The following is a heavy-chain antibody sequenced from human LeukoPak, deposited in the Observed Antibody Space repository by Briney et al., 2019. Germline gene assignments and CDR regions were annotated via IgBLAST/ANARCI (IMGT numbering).Heavy chain of an antibody. V-gene: IGHV4-59*01. J-gene: IGHJ4*02. CDR2: IYYSGST. CDR1: GGSISSYY. CDR3: ARDRSDGYGDFNFDY. D-gene: IGHD4-17*01. Sequence: PSETLSLTCTVSGGSISSYYWSWIRQPPGKGLEWIGYIYYSGSTNYNPSHKSRVTISVDTSKNQFSLKLSSVTAADTAVYYCARDRSDGYGDFNFDYWGQGTLVTVSS.